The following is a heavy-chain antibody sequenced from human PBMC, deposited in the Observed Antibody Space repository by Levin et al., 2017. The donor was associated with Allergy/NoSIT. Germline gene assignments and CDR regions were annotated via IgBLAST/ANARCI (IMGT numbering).Heavy chain of an antibody. CDR2: ISSSSSYI. J-gene: IGHJ4*02. Sequence: GESLKISCAASGFTFSSYSMNWVRQAPGKGLEWVSSISSSSSYIYYADSVKGRFTISRDNAKNSLYLQMNSLRAEDTAVYYCARDQEGILTGYAHDYWGQGTLVTVSS. D-gene: IGHD3-9*01. CDR3: ARDQEGILTGYAHDY. V-gene: IGHV3-21*01. CDR1: GFTFSSYS.